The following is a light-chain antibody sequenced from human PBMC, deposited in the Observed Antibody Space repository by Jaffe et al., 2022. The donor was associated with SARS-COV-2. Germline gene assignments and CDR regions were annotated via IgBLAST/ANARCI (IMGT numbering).Light chain of an antibody. V-gene: IGKV3-20*01. CDR2: GAS. J-gene: IGKJ1*01. CDR3: QQYDNSLWT. Sequence: EIVLTQSPGTLSLSPGERATLSCRASQSVSSSYLTWYQQKRGQAPRLLIYGASSRATGIPDRFSGSGSGTDFTLTISRLEPEDFAVYYCQQYDNSLWTFGQGTKVEIK. CDR1: QSVSSSY.